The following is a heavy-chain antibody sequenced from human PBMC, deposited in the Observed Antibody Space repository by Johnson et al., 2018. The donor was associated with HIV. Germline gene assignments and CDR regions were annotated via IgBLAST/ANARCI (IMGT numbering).Heavy chain of an antibody. J-gene: IGHJ3*02. Sequence: QVQLVESGGGLVKPGGSLRLSCAASGFTFGDYYMTWIRQVPGKGLEWVSYISSSGNTIYYADSVQGRFTISRDNAKNSLYLQMNSLRDEDTAVYYCARDLRGANWHDVFDIWGQGTMVTVSS. CDR1: GFTFGDYY. V-gene: IGHV3-11*04. D-gene: IGHD1-26*01. CDR3: ARDLRGANWHDVFDI. CDR2: ISSSGNTI.